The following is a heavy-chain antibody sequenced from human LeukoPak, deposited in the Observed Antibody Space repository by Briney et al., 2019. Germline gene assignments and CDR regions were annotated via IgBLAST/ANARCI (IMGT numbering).Heavy chain of an antibody. CDR1: GGSISSYY. CDR2: IYYSGST. D-gene: IGHD5-18*01. J-gene: IGHJ4*02. V-gene: IGHV4-59*01. Sequence: ASETLSLTCTVSGGSISSYYWSWIRQPPGKGLEWIGYIYYSGSTNYNPSLKSRVTISVDTSKNQFSLKLSSVTAADTAVYYCARDGYSYGPFDYWGQGTLVTVSS. CDR3: ARDGYSYGPFDY.